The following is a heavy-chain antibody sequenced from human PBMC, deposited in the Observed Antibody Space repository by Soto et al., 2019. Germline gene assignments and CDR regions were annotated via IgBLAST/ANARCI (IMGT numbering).Heavy chain of an antibody. CDR3: ATRPDTVLFDY. D-gene: IGHD4-4*01. Sequence: PGGSLRLSCAASGCTFSSYAMSWIRQAPGKGLEWVSAISGSGGSTYYADSAKGRFTISRDNSKNTLYLQMNSLRAEDTAVYYCATRPDTVLFDYWGQGTLVTVSS. CDR1: GCTFSSYA. CDR2: ISGSGGST. J-gene: IGHJ4*02. V-gene: IGHV3-23*01.